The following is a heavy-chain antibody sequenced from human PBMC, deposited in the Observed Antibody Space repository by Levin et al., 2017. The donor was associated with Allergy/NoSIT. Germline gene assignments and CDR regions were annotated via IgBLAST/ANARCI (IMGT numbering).Heavy chain of an antibody. CDR3: ASAAPVYSNSWYYFDY. D-gene: IGHD6-13*01. CDR1: GYTFTGYY. J-gene: IGHJ4*02. CDR2: INPNSGGT. Sequence: ASVKVSCKASGYTFTGYYMHWVRQAPGQGLEWMGWINPNSGGTNYAQKFQGRVTMTRDTSISTAYMELSRLRSDDTAVYYCASAAPVYSNSWYYFDYWGQGTLVTVSS. V-gene: IGHV1-2*02.